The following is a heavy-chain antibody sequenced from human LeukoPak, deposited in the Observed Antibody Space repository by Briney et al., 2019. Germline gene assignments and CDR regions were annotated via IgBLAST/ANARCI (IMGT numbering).Heavy chain of an antibody. D-gene: IGHD3-10*01. V-gene: IGHV3-15*01. CDR1: GFTFSNAW. Sequence: GGSLRLSCAASGFTFSNAWMSWVRQAPGKGLEWVGHLKSKTDGGTTDYAAPVKGRFTISRDDSKNTLYLEMNSLKTEDTAVYYCTVVNYGSGSYPLGYWGQGTLVTVSS. CDR3: TVVNYGSGSYPLGY. CDR2: LKSKTDGGTT. J-gene: IGHJ4*02.